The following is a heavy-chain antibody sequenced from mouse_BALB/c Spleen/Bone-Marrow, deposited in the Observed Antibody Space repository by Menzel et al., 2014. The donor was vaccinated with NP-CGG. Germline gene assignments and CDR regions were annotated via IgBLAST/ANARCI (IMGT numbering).Heavy chain of an antibody. J-gene: IGHJ4*01. D-gene: IGHD4-1*01. CDR3: TRWEFYAMDY. CDR1: GFNIKDTY. V-gene: IGHV14-3*02. CDR2: IDPANGNT. Sequence: EVQLQQSGAELVKPGASVKLSCTASGFNIKDTYMHWVKQRPEQGLEWIGRIDPANGNTKYDPKFQGKATITADTSSNTAYLQLSSLTSEDTAVYYCTRWEFYAMDYWGQGTSVTVSS.